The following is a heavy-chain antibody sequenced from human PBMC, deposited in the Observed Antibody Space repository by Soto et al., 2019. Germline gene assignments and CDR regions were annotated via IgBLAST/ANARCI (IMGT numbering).Heavy chain of an antibody. Sequence: ASVKVSCKASGYTFTSYDINWVRQATGQGLEWMGWMNPNSGNTGYAQKFQGRVTMTRNTSISTAYMELSSLRSEDTAVYYCARGQDDFWSGYLSFYYYYYMDVWGKGTTVTVSS. J-gene: IGHJ6*03. CDR2: MNPNSGNT. CDR3: ARGQDDFWSGYLSFYYYYYMDV. CDR1: GYTFTSYD. D-gene: IGHD3-3*01. V-gene: IGHV1-8*01.